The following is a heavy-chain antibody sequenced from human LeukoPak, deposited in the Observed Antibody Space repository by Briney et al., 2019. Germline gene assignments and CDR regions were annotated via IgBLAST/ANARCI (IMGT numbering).Heavy chain of an antibody. CDR1: GYPFSDYH. CDR2: ISSSGSTI. Sequence: GGSLRLSCAASGYPFSDYHMSWIPQAPGKGLEWVSYISSSGSTIYYADSVKGRFAIARDNAKNSLYLQMNSLRAEDTAVYYCARGGSGGSCYTPLWFDPWGQGTLVTVSS. V-gene: IGHV3-11*01. D-gene: IGHD2-15*01. CDR3: ARGGSGGSCYTPLWFDP. J-gene: IGHJ5*02.